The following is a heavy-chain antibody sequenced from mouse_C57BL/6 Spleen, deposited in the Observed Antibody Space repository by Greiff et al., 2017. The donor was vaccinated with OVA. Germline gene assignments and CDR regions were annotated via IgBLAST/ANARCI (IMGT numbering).Heavy chain of an antibody. CDR3: TRLTTVVASTDAMDY. D-gene: IGHD1-1*01. CDR2: IDPETGGT. V-gene: IGHV1-15*01. J-gene: IGHJ4*01. CDR1: GYTFTDYE. Sequence: VQLQQSGAELVRPGASVTLSCKASGYTFTDYEMHWVKQTPVHGLEWIGAIDPETGGTAYNQKFKGKAILTADKSSSTAYMELRSLTSEDSAVYYCTRLTTVVASTDAMDYWGQGTSVTVSS.